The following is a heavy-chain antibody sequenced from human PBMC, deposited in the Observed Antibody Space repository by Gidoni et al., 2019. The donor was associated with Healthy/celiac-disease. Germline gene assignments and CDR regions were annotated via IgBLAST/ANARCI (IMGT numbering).Heavy chain of an antibody. J-gene: IGHJ6*02. Sequence: QVQLQQLGAGLLKPSETLSLTCAVYGGSFSGYYCTWIRQPPGKGLEWIGEINHSGSTNYNPSLKSRVTISVDTSKNQFSLKLSSVTAADTAVYYCARGRDYDFWSGYYVRVRHYYGMDVWGQGTTVTVSS. D-gene: IGHD3-3*01. V-gene: IGHV4-34*01. CDR2: INHSGST. CDR3: ARGRDYDFWSGYYVRVRHYYGMDV. CDR1: GGSFSGYY.